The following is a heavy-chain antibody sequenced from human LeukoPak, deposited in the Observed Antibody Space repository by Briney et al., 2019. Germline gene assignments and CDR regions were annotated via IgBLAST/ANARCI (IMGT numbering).Heavy chain of an antibody. Sequence: SETLSLTCTVSGGSTSSYYWSWIRQPPGKGLEWIGYIYYSGSTNYNPSLKSRVTISVGTSKNQFSLELSSVTAADTAVYYCARQHRGFDPWGQGTLVTVSS. CDR3: ARQHRGFDP. J-gene: IGHJ5*02. CDR2: IYYSGST. V-gene: IGHV4-59*08. CDR1: GGSTSSYY.